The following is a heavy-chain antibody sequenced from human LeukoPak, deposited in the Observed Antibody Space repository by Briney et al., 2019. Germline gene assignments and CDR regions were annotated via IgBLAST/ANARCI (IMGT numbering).Heavy chain of an antibody. CDR1: GFTFSSYG. CDR2: ISGSAGRT. D-gene: IGHD3-22*01. Sequence: GGSLRLSCAASGFTFSSYGMHWVRQAPGKGLEWVSVISGSAGRTYCADSVKGRFTISRDNSKNTLYLQMNSLRAEDTAVYYCARDLNDYYDSSGYYYYWGQGTLVTVSS. J-gene: IGHJ4*02. CDR3: ARDLNDYYDSSGYYYY. V-gene: IGHV3-NL1*01.